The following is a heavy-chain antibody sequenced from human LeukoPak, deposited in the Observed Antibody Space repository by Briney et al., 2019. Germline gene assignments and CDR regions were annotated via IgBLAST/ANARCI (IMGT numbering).Heavy chain of an antibody. J-gene: IGHJ4*02. D-gene: IGHD2-15*01. CDR1: GYTFTGYY. Sequence: ASVKDSCKASGYTFTGYYMHWVRQAPGQGLEWMGCINPNSGCTNYEQKFQGRVIMTRDTSISTAYMELSRLRSDDTAVYYCARDYGYCSGGSCHYSWFDYWGQGTLVTVSS. V-gene: IGHV1-2*02. CDR2: INPNSGCT. CDR3: ARDYGYCSGGSCHYSWFDY.